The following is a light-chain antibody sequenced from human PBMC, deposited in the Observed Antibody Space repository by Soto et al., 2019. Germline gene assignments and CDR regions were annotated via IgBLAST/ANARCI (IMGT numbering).Light chain of an antibody. CDR2: EGS. CDR1: QSVSSY. CDR3: QQYNNWWT. J-gene: IGKJ1*01. V-gene: IGKV3D-15*01. Sequence: EIVMTQSPATLSVSPGERATLSCRASQSVSSYLAWYQQKAGQAPRLLIYEGSNRATGIPTRFSASGSGTEFTLTISSLQSEDFAVYYCQQYNNWWTFGQGTEVDIK.